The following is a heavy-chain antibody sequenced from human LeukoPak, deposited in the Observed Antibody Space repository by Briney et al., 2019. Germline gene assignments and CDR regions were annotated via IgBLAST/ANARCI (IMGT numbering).Heavy chain of an antibody. J-gene: IGHJ3*02. Sequence: GGSLRLSCAASGFTVSSNYMSWVRQAPGKGLEWVSVISGSDGSTYYADSVKGRFTISRDNSKNTLYLQMNSLRAEDTAVFYCAKPRGEEWLVGLYDAFDIWGQGTMVTVSS. CDR1: GFTVSSNY. D-gene: IGHD6-19*01. CDR2: ISGSDGST. V-gene: IGHV3-23*01. CDR3: AKPRGEEWLVGLYDAFDI.